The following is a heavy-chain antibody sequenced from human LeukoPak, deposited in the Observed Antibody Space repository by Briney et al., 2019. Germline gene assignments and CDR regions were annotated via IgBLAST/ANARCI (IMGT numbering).Heavy chain of an antibody. D-gene: IGHD4-17*01. CDR2: IGSSGSTV. J-gene: IGHJ3*02. Sequence: GGSLRLSCVASGFTLRSYVMNWVRQAPGKGLEWVSYIGSSGSTVYYADSVKGRFTISRDNAKNSLYLQMNSLRDEDTAVYYCARDTLVYADSPDAFDIWGQGTMVTVSS. V-gene: IGHV3-48*02. CDR3: ARDTLVYADSPDAFDI. CDR1: GFTLRSYV.